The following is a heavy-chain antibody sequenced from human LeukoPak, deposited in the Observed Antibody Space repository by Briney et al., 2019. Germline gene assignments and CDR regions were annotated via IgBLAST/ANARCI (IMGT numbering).Heavy chain of an antibody. D-gene: IGHD4-23*01. V-gene: IGHV3-23*01. J-gene: IGHJ4*02. CDR2: VSANGIST. CDR3: ARGRWPGGHFDY. CDR1: GFTLTSYA. Sequence: PAESLRLSCAASGFTLTSYAMNWVRHAPGKVLEWDSGVSANGISTNYADSVKDRFSISRDSCTNTLYLQMNSLRAGDTAIYYCARGRWPGGHFDYWGQGTLVTVSS.